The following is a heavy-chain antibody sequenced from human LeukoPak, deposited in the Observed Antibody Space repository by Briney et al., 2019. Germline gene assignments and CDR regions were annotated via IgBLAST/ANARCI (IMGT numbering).Heavy chain of an antibody. Sequence: ASVKVSCKVSGYTLTELSMHWVRQAPGKGLEWMGGFDPEDGETIYAQKFQGRVTMTEDTSTDTAHMELSSLRSEDTAVYYCATGPIYSGYDFDYWGQGTLVTVSS. J-gene: IGHJ4*02. V-gene: IGHV1-24*01. CDR2: FDPEDGET. D-gene: IGHD5-12*01. CDR1: GYTLTELS. CDR3: ATGPIYSGYDFDY.